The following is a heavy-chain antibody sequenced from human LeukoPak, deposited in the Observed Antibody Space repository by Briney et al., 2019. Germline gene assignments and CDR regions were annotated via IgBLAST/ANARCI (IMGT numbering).Heavy chain of an antibody. CDR2: ISSSSSCI. D-gene: IGHD3-22*01. J-gene: IGHJ4*02. Sequence: GGSLRLSCAASGFTFSSYSMNWVRQAPGKGLEWVSSISSSSSCIYYADSVKGRFTISRDNAKNSLYLQMNSLRAEDTAVYYCARDYDSSGPREFDYWGQGTLVTVSS. CDR3: ARDYDSSGPREFDY. CDR1: GFTFSSYS. V-gene: IGHV3-21*01.